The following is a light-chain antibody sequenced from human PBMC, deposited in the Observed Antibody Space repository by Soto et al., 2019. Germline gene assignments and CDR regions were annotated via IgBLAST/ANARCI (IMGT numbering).Light chain of an antibody. CDR1: PSDVGGFDY. V-gene: IGLV2-14*01. CDR2: AVT. CDR3: SSYATSSDYV. Sequence: QSVLTQPASVSGSPGQSITISCIGTPSDVGGFDYVSWYQQYPGKAPKLLIHAVTDRPPGVSGRFSGSKSGDTASLTISGPQPEDEADYYCSSYATSSDYVFGTGTKVTVL. J-gene: IGLJ1*01.